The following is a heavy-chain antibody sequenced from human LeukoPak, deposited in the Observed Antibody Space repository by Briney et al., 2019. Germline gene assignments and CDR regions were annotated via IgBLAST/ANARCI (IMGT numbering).Heavy chain of an antibody. Sequence: SETLSLTCTVSGGSISSSSYYWSWIRQPAGKTLEWIGRVHSTGISNYNPSLKSRVTMSIVTSNNQFSLNLTSVTAADTAVYYCVRVFNWNLFDSWGQGMPVTVSS. J-gene: IGHJ4*02. CDR2: VHSTGIS. CDR3: VRVFNWNLFDS. V-gene: IGHV4-61*02. D-gene: IGHD1-1*01. CDR1: GGSISSSSYY.